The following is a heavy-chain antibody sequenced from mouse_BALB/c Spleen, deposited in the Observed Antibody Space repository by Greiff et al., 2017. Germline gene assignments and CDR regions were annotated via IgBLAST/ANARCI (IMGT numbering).Heavy chain of an antibody. D-gene: IGHD1-1*01. Sequence: QVQLQQSGPGLVQPSQSLSITCTVSGFSLTSYGVHWVRQSPGKGLEWLGVIWSGGSTDYNAAFISRLSISKDNSKSQVFFKMNSLQANDTAIYYCASPPGHYYGSAWFAYWGQGTLVTVSA. CDR3: ASPPGHYYGSAWFAY. J-gene: IGHJ3*01. CDR1: GFSLTSYG. V-gene: IGHV2-2*02. CDR2: IWSGGST.